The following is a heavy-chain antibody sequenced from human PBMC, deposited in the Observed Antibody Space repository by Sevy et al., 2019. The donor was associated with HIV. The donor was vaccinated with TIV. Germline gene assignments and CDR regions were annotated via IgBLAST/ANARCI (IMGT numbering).Heavy chain of an antibody. D-gene: IGHD5-12*01. CDR1: GFTFGDYA. V-gene: IGHV3-49*03. CDR2: IRRNSHEPYGGTT. CDR3: TRPLATADTPEYFFDY. J-gene: IGHJ4*02. Sequence: GGSLRLSCTSSGFTFGDYAMSWFRQAPGKGLEWVAFIRRNSHEPYGGTTEYVASVKGRFTISRDDSKRIAYLQMNSLKTEDTAVYPYTRPLATADTPEYFFDYWGQGILVTVSS.